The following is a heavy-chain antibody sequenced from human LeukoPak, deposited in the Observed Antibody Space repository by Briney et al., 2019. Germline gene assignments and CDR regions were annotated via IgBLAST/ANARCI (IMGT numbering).Heavy chain of an antibody. Sequence: KASETLSLTCTVSGGSISSGSYYWSWIRQPAGKGLGRIGRIYTSGSTNYNPSLKSRVTISVDTSKNQFSLKLSSVTAADTAVYYCAREHDPRTGSWFDPWGQGTLVTVSS. J-gene: IGHJ5*02. V-gene: IGHV4-61*02. D-gene: IGHD7-27*01. CDR2: IYTSGST. CDR1: GGSISSGSYY. CDR3: AREHDPRTGSWFDP.